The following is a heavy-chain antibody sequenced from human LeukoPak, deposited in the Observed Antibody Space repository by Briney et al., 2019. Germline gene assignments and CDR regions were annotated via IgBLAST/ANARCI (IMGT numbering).Heavy chain of an antibody. CDR1: GFTFSSYS. J-gene: IGHJ3*02. CDR2: ISDSNNAT. Sequence: GGSLRLSCAASGFTFSSYSMNWVRQAPGKGLEWLSYISDSNNATHYADSVKGRFTISRDNAKNSLFLQMNSLGAEDTAVYYCARGYSRAAFDIWGQGTVVAVSS. D-gene: IGHD2-15*01. CDR3: ARGYSRAAFDI. V-gene: IGHV3-48*04.